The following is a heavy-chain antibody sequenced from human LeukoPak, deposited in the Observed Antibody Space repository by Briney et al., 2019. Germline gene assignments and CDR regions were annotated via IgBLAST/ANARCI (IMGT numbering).Heavy chain of an antibody. J-gene: IGHJ5*02. CDR2: ISYDGSNK. V-gene: IGHV3-30*03. D-gene: IGHD6-13*01. Sequence: PGGSLRLSCAASGFTFSSYGMHWVRQAPGKGLEWVAVISYDGSNKYYADSVKGRFTISRDNSKNTLYLQMNSLRAEDTAVYYCARHGGSSWYNNWFDPWGQGTLVTVSS. CDR1: GFTFSSYG. CDR3: ARHGGSSWYNNWFDP.